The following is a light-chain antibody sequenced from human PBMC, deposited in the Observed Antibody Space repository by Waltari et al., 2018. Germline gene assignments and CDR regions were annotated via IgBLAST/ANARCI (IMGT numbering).Light chain of an antibody. CDR3: SSYPTSNTYV. V-gene: IGLV2-14*03. CDR2: AVS. CDR1: SSDVGGSRY. J-gene: IGLJ1*01. Sequence: QSALTQPASVSGSPGQSITLSCTGTSSDVGGSRYVSWYQQHPGKVPNLMLFAVSSRPSGLTNRFSVSKSGNTASLTISGLQADDEADYYCSSYPTSNTYVFGTGTKVTLL.